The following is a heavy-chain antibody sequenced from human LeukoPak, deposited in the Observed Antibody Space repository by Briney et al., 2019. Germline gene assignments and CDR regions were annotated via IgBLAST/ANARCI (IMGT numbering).Heavy chain of an antibody. CDR2: FYRGGGT. CDR1: EFSASSSS. Sequence: PGGSLGLSCPASEFSASSSSMTGVRRAPGKGLEWVQVFYRGGGTEYADSVKDRFTISRDNSKNTLYLQMNGLRAEDTAVYYCARDTVDTAMVKGEYYYYYYGMDVWGQGTTVTVSS. D-gene: IGHD5-18*01. CDR3: ARDTVDTAMVKGEYYYYYYGMDV. J-gene: IGHJ6*02. V-gene: IGHV3-66*01.